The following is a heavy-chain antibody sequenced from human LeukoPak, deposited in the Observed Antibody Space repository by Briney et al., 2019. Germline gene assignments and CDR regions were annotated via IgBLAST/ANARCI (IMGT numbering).Heavy chain of an antibody. J-gene: IGHJ4*02. CDR2: IYPGDSDT. D-gene: IGHD6-13*01. CDR3: ARGNRAAAPPFDY. CDR1: EYSFTSYW. Sequence: GESLKISCQASEYSFTSYWIGWVRQMPGKGLEWMGIIYPGDSDTRYSPSLQGQVTISADKSISTAFLQWSSLKASDTAMYYCARGNRAAAPPFDYWGQGTLATVSS. V-gene: IGHV5-51*01.